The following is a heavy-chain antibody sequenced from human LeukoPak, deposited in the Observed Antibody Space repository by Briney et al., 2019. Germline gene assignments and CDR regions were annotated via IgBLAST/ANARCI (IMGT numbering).Heavy chain of an antibody. D-gene: IGHD3-16*01. Sequence: SETLSLTCIVFGGSISSNSYYWGWIRQPPGKGLEWIGSIYYSENTYYNPSLKSRVTISVDTSKNQFSLKLSSVTAADTAVYYCARDAAMVTFGAFDIWGQGTMVTVSS. J-gene: IGHJ3*02. CDR1: GGSISSNSYY. CDR2: IYYSENT. V-gene: IGHV4-39*07. CDR3: ARDAAMVTFGAFDI.